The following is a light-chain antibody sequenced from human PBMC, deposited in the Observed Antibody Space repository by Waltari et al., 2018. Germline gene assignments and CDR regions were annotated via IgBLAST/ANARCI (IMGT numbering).Light chain of an antibody. CDR2: DNN. CDR1: SSNIGNNY. CDR3: GTWDSSLSAVV. J-gene: IGLJ6*01. Sequence: QSVLTQPPSVSAAPGQKVTIPCSGSSSNIGNNYVSWYQQLPGTAPKLLIYDNNKRPSGIPDRFSGSKSGTSATLGITGLQTGDEADYYCGTWDSSLSAVVFGSGTKVTVL. V-gene: IGLV1-51*01.